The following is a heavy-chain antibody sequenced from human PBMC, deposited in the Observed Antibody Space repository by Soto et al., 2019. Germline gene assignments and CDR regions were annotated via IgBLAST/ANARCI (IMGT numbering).Heavy chain of an antibody. V-gene: IGHV3-30*03. D-gene: IGHD6-6*01. CDR3: ASVLQLVVLFDY. J-gene: IGHJ4*02. CDR2: ISYDGSNK. CDR1: GFTFSSYG. Sequence: QVQLVESGGGVVQPGRSLRLSCAASGFTFSSYGMHWVRQAPGKGLEWVAVISYDGSNKYYADSVKGRFTISRDNSKNTLYLQMNSLRAEDTAVYYCASVLQLVVLFDYWGQGTLVTVSS.